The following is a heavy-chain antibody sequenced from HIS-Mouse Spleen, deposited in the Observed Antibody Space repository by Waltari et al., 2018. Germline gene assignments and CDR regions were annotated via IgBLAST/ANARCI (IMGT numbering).Heavy chain of an antibody. V-gene: IGHV3-30*18. Sequence: QVQLVESGGGVVQPGRSLRLSCAASGFTFSSYGMHWVRQAPGKGLEWVAVISYDGSNKYYADSVKGRFTISRDNSKNTLYLQMNSLRAEDTAVYYCAKASSGWLDYWGQGTLVTFSS. D-gene: IGHD6-19*01. CDR2: ISYDGSNK. CDR1: GFTFSSYG. CDR3: AKASSGWLDY. J-gene: IGHJ4*02.